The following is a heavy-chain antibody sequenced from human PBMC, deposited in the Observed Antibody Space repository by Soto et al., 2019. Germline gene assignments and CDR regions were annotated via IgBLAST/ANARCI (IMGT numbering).Heavy chain of an antibody. CDR2: ISSSSSTI. J-gene: IGHJ3*02. CDR1: GFSFSAFS. D-gene: IGHD2-2*02. V-gene: IGHV3-48*02. Sequence: GGSLRLSYASSGFSFSAFSMNWVSQAPGKGLEWVSYISSSSSTIYYADSVQGRFTISRDNAKNSLYLQMNSLRDEDTAVYYCAREGGRHCSPTRCYNAFDIWGQGTMVTVSS. CDR3: AREGGRHCSPTRCYNAFDI.